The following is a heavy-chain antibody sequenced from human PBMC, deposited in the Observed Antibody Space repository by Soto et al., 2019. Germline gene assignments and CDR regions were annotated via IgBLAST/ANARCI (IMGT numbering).Heavy chain of an antibody. CDR2: IWYDGINK. CDR3: ARDLRDGYYSFQAYYTGMDA. V-gene: IGHV3-33*01. J-gene: IGHJ6*02. CDR1: GFTFSSYV. D-gene: IGHD5-12*01. Sequence: PGGSLRLSCAASGFTFSSYVLPCVRQAPCKGLEWVGVIWYDGINKYYADSVKGRFTISRDNSKNTLYLQMNSLRAEDTAVYYCARDLRDGYYSFQAYYTGMDAWAQGPTVNVSS.